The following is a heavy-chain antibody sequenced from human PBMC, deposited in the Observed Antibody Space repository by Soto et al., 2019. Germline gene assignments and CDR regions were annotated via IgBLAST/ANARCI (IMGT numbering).Heavy chain of an antibody. D-gene: IGHD3-3*01. CDR3: AKTESDFWSGYYSWVDY. CDR1: GFTFSSYA. J-gene: IGHJ4*02. Sequence: GGSLRLSCAASGFTFSSYAMSWVRQAPGKGLEWVSAISGSGGSTYYADSVKGRFTISRDNSKNTLYLQMNSLRAEDTAVYYCAKTESDFWSGYYSWVDYWGQGTLVTVSS. CDR2: ISGSGGST. V-gene: IGHV3-23*01.